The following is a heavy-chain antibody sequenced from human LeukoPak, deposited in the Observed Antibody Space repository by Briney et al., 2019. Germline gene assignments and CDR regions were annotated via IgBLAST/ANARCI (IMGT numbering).Heavy chain of an antibody. J-gene: IGHJ5*02. CDR3: APSWGSSGWYSWFDP. CDR2: FYPEDGET. V-gene: IGHV1-24*01. CDR1: GYTLTELS. D-gene: IGHD6-19*01. Sequence: ASVKVSCKVSGYTLTELSMHWVRQAPGEGREWMGGFYPEDGETIYAQKFQGRVTMTEDTSTDTAYMEVSRLRSEDTAVYYCAPSWGSSGWYSWFDPWGQGTLVTVSS.